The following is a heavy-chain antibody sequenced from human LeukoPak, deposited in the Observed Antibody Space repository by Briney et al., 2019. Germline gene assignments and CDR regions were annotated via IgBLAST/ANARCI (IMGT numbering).Heavy chain of an antibody. V-gene: IGHV4-59*08. J-gene: IGHJ2*01. Sequence: WXWXXXPPGKGLEWIGYIYYSGSTNSNPSLKSRVTISVDTSKNQFSLKLSSVTAADTAVYYCARQGGGFWYFDLWGRGTLVTVSS. D-gene: IGHD6-25*01. CDR2: IYYSGST. CDR3: ARQGGGFWYFDL.